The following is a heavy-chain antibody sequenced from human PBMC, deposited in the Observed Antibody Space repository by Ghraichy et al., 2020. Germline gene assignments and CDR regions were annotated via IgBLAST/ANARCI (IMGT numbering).Heavy chain of an antibody. CDR3: ARDRVDLRAFDI. Sequence: GESLNISCAASGFTFTDYYMTWIRQAPGKGLEWVASSSSSGNYTSYADSVKGRFTISRDNAKNSLYVQMNSLRAEDTAVYYCARDRVDLRAFDIWGQGTLVTVSS. CDR2: SSSSGNYT. V-gene: IGHV3-11*06. J-gene: IGHJ3*02. CDR1: GFTFTDYY. D-gene: IGHD3-9*01.